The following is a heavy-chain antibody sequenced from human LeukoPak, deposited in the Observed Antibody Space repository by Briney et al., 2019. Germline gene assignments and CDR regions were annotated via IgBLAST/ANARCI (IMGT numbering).Heavy chain of an antibody. CDR3: ASEGRPV. Sequence: PGRSLRLSCAASGFTFNSYAMHWVRQAPGKGLEWVAVISYDGSNKYYADSVKGRFTISGDNSKNTLYVQMNSLRVEDTAVYYCASEGRPVWGQGTLVTVSS. J-gene: IGHJ4*02. CDR1: GFTFNSYA. V-gene: IGHV3-30-3*01. CDR2: ISYDGSNK.